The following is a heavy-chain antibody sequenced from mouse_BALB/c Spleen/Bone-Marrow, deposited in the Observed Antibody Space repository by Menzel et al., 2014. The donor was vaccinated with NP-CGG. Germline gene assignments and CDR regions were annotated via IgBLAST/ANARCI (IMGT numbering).Heavy chain of an antibody. D-gene: IGHD6-1*01. J-gene: IGHJ2*01. CDR1: GYTFTSYV. Sequence: EVKLQESGPEQVKPGASVKMSCKASGYTFTSYVMHWVKQKPGQGLEWIGYINPYNDGTKYNEKFKGKATLTSDKSSSTAYIELSSLTSEDSAVYYCARRGRIAEALGYWGQGTTLTVSS. CDR3: ARRGRIAEALGY. V-gene: IGHV1-14*01. CDR2: INPYNDGT.